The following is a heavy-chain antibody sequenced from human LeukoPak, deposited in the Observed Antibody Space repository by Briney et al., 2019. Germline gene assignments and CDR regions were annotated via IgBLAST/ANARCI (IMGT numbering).Heavy chain of an antibody. J-gene: IGHJ4*02. CDR1: GYTFTGYY. CDR2: INPNSGGT. CDR3: ARATTMIVVDFDY. D-gene: IGHD3-22*01. Sequence: ASVKVSCKASGYTFTGYYMHWVRQAPGQGLEWMGWINPNSGGTNYAQKFQGRVAMTRDTSNSTAYMELSRLRSDDTAVYYCARATTMIVVDFDYWGQGTLVTVSS. V-gene: IGHV1-2*02.